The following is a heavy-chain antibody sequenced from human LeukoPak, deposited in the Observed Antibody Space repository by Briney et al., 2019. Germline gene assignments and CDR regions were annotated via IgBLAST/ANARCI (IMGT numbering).Heavy chain of an antibody. D-gene: IGHD1-20*01. CDR1: GFTFDDYA. J-gene: IGHJ6*03. V-gene: IGHV3-9*01. CDR3: ARDQTPRLISNVTGLSTYYYYYMDV. Sequence: GGSLRLSCAASGFTFDDYAMHWVRQAPGKGLEWVSGISWNSGSIGYADSVKGRFTISRDNAKNSLYLQMNSLRAEDTAVYYCARDQTPRLISNVTGLSTYYYYYMDVWGKGTTVTVSS. CDR2: ISWNSGSI.